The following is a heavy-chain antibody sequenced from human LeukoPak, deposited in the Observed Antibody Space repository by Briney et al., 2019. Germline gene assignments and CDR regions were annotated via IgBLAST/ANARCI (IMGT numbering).Heavy chain of an antibody. J-gene: IGHJ4*02. CDR3: ARHVGHYYDSSGYYSFDY. D-gene: IGHD3-22*01. CDR1: GGSFSGYY. CDR2: IYHSGST. V-gene: IGHV4-34*01. Sequence: SETLSLTCAVYGGSFSGYYWSWIRQPPGKGLEWIGSIYHSGSTYYNPSLKSRVTISVDTSKNQFSLKLSSVTAADTAVYYCARHVGHYYDSSGYYSFDYWGQGTLVTVSS.